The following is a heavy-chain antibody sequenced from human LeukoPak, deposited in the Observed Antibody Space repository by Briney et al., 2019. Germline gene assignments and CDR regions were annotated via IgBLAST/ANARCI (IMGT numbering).Heavy chain of an antibody. Sequence: PSETLSLTCTVSGYSISSGYYWGWIRQPPGKGLEWIGSIYHSGSTYYNPSLKSRVTISVDTSKNQFSLKLSSVTAADTAVYYCARALYYYDSSGPSLLGYWGQGTLVTVSS. D-gene: IGHD3-22*01. V-gene: IGHV4-38-2*02. CDR2: IYHSGST. CDR1: GYSISSGYY. CDR3: ARALYYYDSSGPSLLGY. J-gene: IGHJ4*02.